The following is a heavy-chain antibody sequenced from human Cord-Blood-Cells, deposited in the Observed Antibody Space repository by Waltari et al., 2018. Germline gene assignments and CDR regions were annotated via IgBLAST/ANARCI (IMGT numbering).Heavy chain of an antibody. J-gene: IGHJ5*02. CDR3: ARGNCSSTSCWNNWFDP. V-gene: IGHV4-4*07. Sequence: QVQLQESGPGLVKPSENTSLTCTVPGGSISSYHWNRIRQPAGKGLAWIGRIYTSGSTNYNPSLKSRVTMSVDTSKNQFSLKLSSVTAADTAVYYCARGNCSSTSCWNNWFDPWGQGTLVTVSS. CDR2: IYTSGST. D-gene: IGHD2-2*01. CDR1: GGSISSYH.